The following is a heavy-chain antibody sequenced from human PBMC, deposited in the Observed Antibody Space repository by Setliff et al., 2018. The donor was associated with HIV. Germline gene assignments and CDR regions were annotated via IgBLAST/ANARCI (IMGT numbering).Heavy chain of an antibody. Sequence: PGGSLRLSCAASGFTFSSYWMHWVRQAPGKGLVWVSRINSDGSGTSYADSVKGRFTISRDNAKNTLYLQMNSLRADDTAVYYCAKDPSDSSSWYYFHYWGQGALVTVSS. V-gene: IGHV3-74*01. CDR2: INSDGSGT. J-gene: IGHJ4*02. CDR1: GFTFSSYW. CDR3: AKDPSDSSSWYYFHY. D-gene: IGHD6-13*01.